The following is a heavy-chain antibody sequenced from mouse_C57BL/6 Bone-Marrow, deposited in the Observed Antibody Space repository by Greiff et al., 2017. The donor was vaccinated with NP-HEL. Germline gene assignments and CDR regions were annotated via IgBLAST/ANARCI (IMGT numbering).Heavy chain of an antibody. CDR1: GYTFTSYW. CDR3: ARYDDGYYREND. Sequence: QVQLQQSGAELAKPGASVKLSCKASGYTFTSYWMHWVKQRPGQGLEWIGYINPSSGYTKYNQKFKDKAPLTADKSSSTDYMQLSSLTYEDSAVYYCARYDDGYYRENDWGQGTTLTVSS. CDR2: INPSSGYT. V-gene: IGHV1-7*01. J-gene: IGHJ2*01. D-gene: IGHD2-3*01.